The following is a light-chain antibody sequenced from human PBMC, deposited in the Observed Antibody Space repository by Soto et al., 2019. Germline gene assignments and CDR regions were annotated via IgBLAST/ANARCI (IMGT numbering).Light chain of an antibody. J-gene: IGLJ2*01. Sequence: SYELTQPLSVSVALGQTARITCGRNNIGTKSVHWYQQKPGQAPVLVIYRDNNRPSGIPERFSGSNSGNTATLTISRAQAGDEADYSCQVWDSSTVVFGGGTKVTVL. CDR2: RDN. CDR1: NIGTKS. CDR3: QVWDSSTVV. V-gene: IGLV3-9*01.